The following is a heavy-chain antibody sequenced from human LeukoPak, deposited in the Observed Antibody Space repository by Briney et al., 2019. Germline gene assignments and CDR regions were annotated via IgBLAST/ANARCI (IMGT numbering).Heavy chain of an antibody. Sequence: GGSLRLSCSASGFTFSSFAMHWVRQAPGKGLEWVSSISRNSNDIYYADSVKGRFTISRDNAKNSLFLQTNSLRPEDTAVYYCATNLGDYFDNWGQGALVTVSS. V-gene: IGHV3-21*01. CDR1: GFTFSSFA. D-gene: IGHD1-14*01. CDR2: ISRNSNDI. CDR3: ATNLGDYFDN. J-gene: IGHJ4*02.